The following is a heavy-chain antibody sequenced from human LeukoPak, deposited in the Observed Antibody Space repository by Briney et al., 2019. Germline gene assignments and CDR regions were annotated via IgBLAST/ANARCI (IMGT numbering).Heavy chain of an antibody. Sequence: SETLSLTCNVSGGSISTTTNSWGWAWVRQRPTKGLDGIGSIYYCVSPYYTSSLKSRVTISVDTSKNQFSLKLSSVTAADTAVYYCASRDYYYYYYMDVWGKGTTVTVSS. D-gene: IGHD2-21*02. CDR3: ASRDYYYYYYMDV. CDR1: GGSISTTTNS. J-gene: IGHJ6*03. V-gene: IGHV4-39*07. CDR2: IYYCVSP.